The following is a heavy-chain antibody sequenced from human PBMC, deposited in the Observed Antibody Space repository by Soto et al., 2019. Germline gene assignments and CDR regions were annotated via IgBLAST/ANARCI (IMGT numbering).Heavy chain of an antibody. Sequence: PGGSLRLSCAASGFTFSSYGMHWVRQAPGKGLVWVARINTDGSGKTYADSVKGRFTISRDNAKNMVYLQMNSLRAEDTAVYYCARDRGFPDSFDIWGQGTMVTV. V-gene: IGHV3-74*01. CDR1: GFTFSSYG. J-gene: IGHJ3*02. CDR2: INTDGSGK. CDR3: ARDRGFPDSFDI.